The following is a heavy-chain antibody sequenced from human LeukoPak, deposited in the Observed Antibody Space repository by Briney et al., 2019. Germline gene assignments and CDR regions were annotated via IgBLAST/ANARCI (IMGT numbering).Heavy chain of an antibody. CDR3: ARMPHDYGGQAQFDY. CDR2: INHSGST. Sequence: SETLSLTCAVYGGSFSGYYWSWIRQPPGKGLEWIGEINHSGSTNYNPSLKSRVTISVDTSKNQFSLRLRSVTAADTAVYYCARMPHDYGGQAQFDYWGQGTLVTVSS. J-gene: IGHJ4*02. V-gene: IGHV4-34*01. CDR1: GGSFSGYY. D-gene: IGHD4-23*01.